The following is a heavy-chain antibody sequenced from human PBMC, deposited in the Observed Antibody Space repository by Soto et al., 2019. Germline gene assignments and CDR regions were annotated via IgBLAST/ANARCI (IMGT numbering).Heavy chain of an antibody. CDR3: ARGAVTTYDWYFDL. V-gene: IGHV4-34*01. CDR1: GGSFSGYY. CDR2: INHSGST. D-gene: IGHD4-17*01. J-gene: IGHJ2*01. Sequence: SETLSLTCAGYGGSFSGYYWSWIRQPPGKGLEWIGEINHSGSTNYNPSLKSRVTISVDTSKNQFSLKLSSVTAADTAVYYCARGAVTTYDWYFDLWGRGTLVTVSS.